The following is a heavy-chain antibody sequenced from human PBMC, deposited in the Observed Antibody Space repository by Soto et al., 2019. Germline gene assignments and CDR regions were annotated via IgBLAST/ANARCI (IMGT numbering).Heavy chain of an antibody. J-gene: IGHJ6*03. D-gene: IGHD2-2*02. V-gene: IGHV1-69*10. CDR3: ARGRIVPAAISYYYYMDV. CDR2: IIPIFGIA. Sequence: SVKVSCKASGGTFSSYAISWVRQAPGQGLEWMGCIIPIFGIANYAQKFQGRVTITADKSTSTAYMELSSLRSEDTAVYYCARGRIVPAAISYYYYMDVWGKGTTVTVSS. CDR1: GGTFSSYA.